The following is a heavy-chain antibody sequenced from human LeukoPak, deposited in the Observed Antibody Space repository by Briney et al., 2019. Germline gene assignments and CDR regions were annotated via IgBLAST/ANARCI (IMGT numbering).Heavy chain of an antibody. Sequence: GGSLRLSCAASGFTFSSYAMSWVRQAPGKGLEWVSAISGSGGSTYYADSVKGRFTISRDNSKNTLYLQMNSLRAEDTAVYYCAKTRSDCSSTSCYVWVHYYYMDVWGKGTTVTISS. D-gene: IGHD2-2*01. CDR2: ISGSGGST. J-gene: IGHJ6*03. V-gene: IGHV3-23*01. CDR3: AKTRSDCSSTSCYVWVHYYYMDV. CDR1: GFTFSSYA.